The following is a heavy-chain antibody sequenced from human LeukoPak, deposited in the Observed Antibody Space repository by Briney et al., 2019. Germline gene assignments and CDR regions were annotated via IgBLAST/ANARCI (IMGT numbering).Heavy chain of an antibody. V-gene: IGHV3-48*01. CDR3: ARDSGSYSPTLVDY. J-gene: IGHJ4*02. CDR1: GLTFSTYS. D-gene: IGHD1-26*01. CDR2: ISSSGSTI. Sequence: PGGSLRLSCAASGLTFSTYSMNWVRQAPGKGLEWISYISSSGSTIYYADSVEGRFTISRDNAKNSLYLQMNSLRAEDTAVYYCARDSGSYSPTLVDYWGQGTLVTVSS.